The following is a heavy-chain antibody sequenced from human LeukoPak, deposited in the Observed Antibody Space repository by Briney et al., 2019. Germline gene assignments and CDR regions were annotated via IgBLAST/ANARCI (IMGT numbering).Heavy chain of an antibody. Sequence: PSETLSLTCTVSGGSMSSYYWSWIRQPPGKGLEWIGYIYYSGSTKYNPSLKSRVTISVDTSKNQFSLKLSSVTAADTAVYYCARVSGGTYPDYWGQGTLVTVSS. J-gene: IGHJ4*02. CDR1: GGSMSSYY. D-gene: IGHD1-26*01. CDR3: ARVSGGTYPDY. V-gene: IGHV4-59*01. CDR2: IYYSGST.